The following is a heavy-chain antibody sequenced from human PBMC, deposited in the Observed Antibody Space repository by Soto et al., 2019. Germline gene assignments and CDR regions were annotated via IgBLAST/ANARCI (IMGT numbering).Heavy chain of an antibody. CDR2: IYWDDDK. D-gene: IGHD3-9*01. CDR1: GFSLSTSGVG. Sequence: SGATPVNPTQTLTLTCTFSGFSLSTSGVGVGWIRQPPGKALEWLALIYWDDDKRYSPSLKSRLTITKDTSKNQVVLTMTNMDPVDTATYYCAHRSGGDYDILTGYYPVHYFDYWGQGTLVTVSS. V-gene: IGHV2-5*02. CDR3: AHRSGGDYDILTGYYPVHYFDY. J-gene: IGHJ4*02.